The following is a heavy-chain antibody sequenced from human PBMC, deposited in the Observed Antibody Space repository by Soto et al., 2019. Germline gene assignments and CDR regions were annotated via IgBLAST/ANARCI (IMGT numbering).Heavy chain of an antibody. D-gene: IGHD2-2*01. CDR3: GTALGCRSTSCTVDY. Sequence: QVQLVQSGAEVKKPGSSVKVSCKASGGTFGSYAFSWVRQAPGQGLEWMGGIIPVSGAAHYAQKFQGRVTITADESTSTAYMELGSLSSQDTAVYYCGTALGCRSTSCTVDYWGQGTRVIVSS. J-gene: IGHJ4*02. V-gene: IGHV1-69*01. CDR1: GGTFGSYA. CDR2: IIPVSGAA.